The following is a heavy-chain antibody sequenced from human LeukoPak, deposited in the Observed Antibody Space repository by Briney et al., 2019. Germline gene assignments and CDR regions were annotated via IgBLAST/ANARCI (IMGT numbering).Heavy chain of an antibody. D-gene: IGHD6-19*01. CDR1: TFSFNDYG. CDR3: AKTSVAVTGNWFDP. J-gene: IGHJ5*02. CDR2: ISLDGSDK. Sequence: GGSLRLSCAASTFSFNDYGMDRLRQAPGKGLEWVAIISLDGSDKYYRDSVRGRFTISRDNSKGTLFLQMDSPRTEDTAVYYCAKTSVAVTGNWFDPWGQGTLVTVSS. V-gene: IGHV3-30*18.